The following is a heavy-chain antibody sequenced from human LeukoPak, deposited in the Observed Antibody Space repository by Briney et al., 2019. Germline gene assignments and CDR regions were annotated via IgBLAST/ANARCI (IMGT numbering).Heavy chain of an antibody. V-gene: IGHV3-23*01. J-gene: IGHJ4*02. D-gene: IGHD3-22*01. CDR2: ISGSGGSAGST. CDR1: GFTFNNYA. Sequence: QAGGSLRLSCAASGFTFNNYAMNWVRQAPGKGLEWVSFISGSGGSAGSTYYADSVKGRFIISRDDSKNTLYLQMNRLRAEDTAVYYCAKDLPIPAYYYDTSGQTYAFDYWGQGILVTVSS. CDR3: AKDLPIPAYYYDTSGQTYAFDY.